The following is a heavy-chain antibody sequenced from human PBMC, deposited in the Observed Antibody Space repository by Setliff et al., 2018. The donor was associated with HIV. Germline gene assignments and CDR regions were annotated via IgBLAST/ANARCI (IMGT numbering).Heavy chain of an antibody. CDR2: IKPSGDIT. Sequence: GGSLRLSCAASGFTFSRHDMTWVRQAPGKGLEWVSSIKPSGDITYYADSVRGRFTISRDNAKNSLYLQMNSLRAEDTAVSYCARFANYYHTSGYGWFDPWGQGTLVTVSS. J-gene: IGHJ5*02. D-gene: IGHD3-22*01. V-gene: IGHV3-23*01. CDR1: GFTFSRHD. CDR3: ARFANYYHTSGYGWFDP.